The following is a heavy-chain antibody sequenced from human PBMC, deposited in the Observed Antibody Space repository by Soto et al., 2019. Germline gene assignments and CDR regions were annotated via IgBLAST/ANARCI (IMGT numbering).Heavy chain of an antibody. CDR3: ARVRFGELV. D-gene: IGHD3-10*01. CDR2: IGVGGGDR. Sequence: EVQLLESGGGLVQPEGSLRLSCGASGFTFSSYAMSWVRQSPGKGLEWVSIIGVGGGDRYYPESVKGRFTISRDNSRDTLYLEMNSLRDEDTAVYYCARVRFGELVWGQGTLVTVSS. J-gene: IGHJ4*02. V-gene: IGHV3-23*01. CDR1: GFTFSSYA.